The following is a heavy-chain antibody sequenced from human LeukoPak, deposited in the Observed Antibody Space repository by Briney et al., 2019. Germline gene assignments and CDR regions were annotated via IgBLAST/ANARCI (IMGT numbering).Heavy chain of an antibody. V-gene: IGHV3-23*01. D-gene: IGHD3-16*02. J-gene: IGHJ4*02. CDR3: ARGFRVYPPFDY. CDR2: ISGRGSST. CDR1: GFTFSSYV. Sequence: GGSLRLSCAASGFTFSSYVMSWVRQAPGKGLEWVSGISGRGSSTYYADSVKGRFTISRDNSKNTLYLQMNSLRAEDTAVYYCARGFRVYPPFDYWGQGTLVTVSS.